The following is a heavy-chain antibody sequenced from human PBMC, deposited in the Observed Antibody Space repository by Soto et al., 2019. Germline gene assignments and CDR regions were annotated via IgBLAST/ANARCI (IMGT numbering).Heavy chain of an antibody. CDR1: GCTFNKYN. CDR2: IAARGSGYR. D-gene: IGHD3-16*01. V-gene: IGHV3-21*01. J-gene: IGHJ3*01. CDR3: ARDLEGADVFDL. Sequence: PGESLKISCATSGCTFNKYNMNWVRQAPGKGLEWVSSIAARGSGYRYYAESVKGRFTITRDVAKNSLYLQMNNLRADDTALSYCARDLEGADVFDLWGQGTMVTVSS.